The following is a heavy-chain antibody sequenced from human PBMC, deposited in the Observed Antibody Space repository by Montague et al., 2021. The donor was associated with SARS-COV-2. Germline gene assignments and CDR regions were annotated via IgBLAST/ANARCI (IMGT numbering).Heavy chain of an antibody. CDR2: IYYTGSS. CDR3: ASLRGSADILTDFHGVSYVYGMDA. J-gene: IGHJ6*02. D-gene: IGHD3-9*01. CDR1: GGSVSSGSFY. Sequence: SETLSLTCTVSGGSVSSGSFYWSWIRQPPGKGLELIGYIYYTGSSNYNPSLKSRVTISVDTSKNQFSLKLSSVTAADTAVYYCASLRGSADILTDFHGVSYVYGMDAWGQGTTVTVSS. V-gene: IGHV4-61*01.